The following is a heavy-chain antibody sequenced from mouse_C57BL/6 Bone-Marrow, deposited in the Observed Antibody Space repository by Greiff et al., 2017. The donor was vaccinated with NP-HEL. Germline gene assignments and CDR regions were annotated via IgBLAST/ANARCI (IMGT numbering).Heavy chain of an antibody. CDR1: GYTFTNYW. V-gene: IGHV1-63*01. CDR2: IYPGGGYT. D-gene: IGHD1-2*01. Sequence: QVQLQQSGAELVRPGTSVKMSCKASGYTFTNYWIGWAKQRPGHGLEWIGDIYPGGGYTNYNEKFKGKATLTADKSSSTAYMQFSSLTSEDSAIYYCARRGTTAPYYFDYWGQGTTLTVSS. CDR3: ARRGTTAPYYFDY. J-gene: IGHJ2*01.